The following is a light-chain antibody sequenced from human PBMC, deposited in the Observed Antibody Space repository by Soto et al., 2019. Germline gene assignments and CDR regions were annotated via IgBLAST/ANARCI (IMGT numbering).Light chain of an antibody. J-gene: IGKJ1*01. CDR2: GSS. V-gene: IGKV1D-16*01. Sequence: DIQMSQSPSSVSASVGDSVTITCRASQGVSDWVAWYQQKPGEAPKLLIYGSSSLLSGVPSRFSGARSGTDFTLTISSLQPDDFATYYCQHYNSYSEAFGQGTKVDNK. CDR3: QHYNSYSEA. CDR1: QGVSDW.